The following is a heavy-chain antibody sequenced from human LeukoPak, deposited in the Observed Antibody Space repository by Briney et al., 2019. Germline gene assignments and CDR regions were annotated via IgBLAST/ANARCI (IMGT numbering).Heavy chain of an antibody. Sequence: GGSLRLSCAASGFVFSDYYMSWFRQAPGKGLEWVSAIDGSGGTTFYADSVKGRVTISRVQSTNTVYLQMSSLRADDTAVYYCAKAHCSSTSCSRADNWGQGTLVTVSS. D-gene: IGHD2-2*01. CDR3: AKAHCSSTSCSRADN. CDR2: IDGSGGTT. CDR1: GFVFSDYY. J-gene: IGHJ4*02. V-gene: IGHV3-23*01.